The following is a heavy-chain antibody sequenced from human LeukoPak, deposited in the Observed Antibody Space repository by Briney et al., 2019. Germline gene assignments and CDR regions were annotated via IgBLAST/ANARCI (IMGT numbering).Heavy chain of an antibody. J-gene: IGHJ6*03. V-gene: IGHV3-7*01. Sequence: GGSLRLSCAASGFTFSSYWMSWVRQAPGKGLEWVANIKQDGSEKYYVDSVKGRFTISRDNAKNSLYLQVNSLRAEDTAVYYCARRFSNPPHYYYYYYMDVWGKGTTVTVSS. CDR2: IKQDGSEK. CDR3: ARRFSNPPHYYYYYYMDV. CDR1: GFTFSSYW. D-gene: IGHD4-11*01.